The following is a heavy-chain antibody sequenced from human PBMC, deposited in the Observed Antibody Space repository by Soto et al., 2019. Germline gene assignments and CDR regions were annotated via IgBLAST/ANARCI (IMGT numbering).Heavy chain of an antibody. D-gene: IGHD6-6*01. CDR3: AKGSIAAREIFDY. CDR2: ISGSGGST. V-gene: IGHV3-23*01. CDR1: GFTFSSYA. Sequence: GGSLRLSCAASGFTFSSYAMSWVRQTPGKGLEWVSAISGSGGSTYYADSVKGRFTISRDNSKNTLYLQMNSLRAEDTAVYYCAKGSIAAREIFDYWGQGTLVTVSS. J-gene: IGHJ4*02.